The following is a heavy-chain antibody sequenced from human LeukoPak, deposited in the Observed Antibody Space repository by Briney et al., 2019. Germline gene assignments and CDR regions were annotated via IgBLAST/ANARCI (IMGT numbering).Heavy chain of an antibody. J-gene: IGHJ1*01. V-gene: IGHV3-30-3*01. Sequence: PGGSLRLSCAASGFTFSSYAMHWVRQAPGKGLEWVAVISYDGSNKYYADSVKGRFTISRDNSKNTLYLQMNSLRAEDTAVYYCARGRGSSWTPEYFQHWGQGTLVTVSS. CDR3: ARGRGSSWTPEYFQH. CDR2: ISYDGSNK. D-gene: IGHD6-13*01. CDR1: GFTFSSYA.